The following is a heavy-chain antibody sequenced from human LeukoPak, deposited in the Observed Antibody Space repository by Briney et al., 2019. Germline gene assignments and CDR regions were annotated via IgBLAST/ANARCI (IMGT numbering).Heavy chain of an antibody. D-gene: IGHD3-22*01. Sequence: ASVKVSCKASGYSFIRYALHWVRQAPGQRPEWMGWVNGGNDKTAYSKKFQGRATITRDASASTTYMEFSSLRPEDTAVYYCARDFESSFSFDYWGQGTLVTVSS. CDR2: VNGGNDKT. V-gene: IGHV1-3*01. CDR1: GYSFIRYA. CDR3: ARDFESSFSFDY. J-gene: IGHJ4*02.